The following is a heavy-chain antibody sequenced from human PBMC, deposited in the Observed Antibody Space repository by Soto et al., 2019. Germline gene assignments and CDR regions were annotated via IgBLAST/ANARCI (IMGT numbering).Heavy chain of an antibody. D-gene: IGHD3-16*01. CDR1: GYTFTSYG. CDR2: ISAYNGNT. V-gene: IGHV1-18*01. CDR3: ARDKVGDWAGPKPFDY. J-gene: IGHJ4*02. Sequence: QVQLVQSGAEVKKPGASVKVSCKASGYTFTSYGISWVRQAPGQGLEWMGWISAYNGNTNYAQKLQGRVTMTTDTSTSTAYMELRRLRSDDTAVYYCARDKVGDWAGPKPFDYWGQGTLVTVSS.